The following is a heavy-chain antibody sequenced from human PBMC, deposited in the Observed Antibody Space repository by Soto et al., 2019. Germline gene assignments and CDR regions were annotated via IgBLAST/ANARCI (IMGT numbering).Heavy chain of an antibody. D-gene: IGHD4-17*01. J-gene: IGHJ4*02. Sequence: QVQLVESGGGVVQAGTSLRLSCAVSGIFFSSYGMHWVRQAPGKGLEWVALISHDGSSMFYADSVRGRFTISRDNSRDMVFLQMSGLRPEDTALYYFMTPGSADHSDYWGQGTLVTVSS. CDR3: MTPGSADHSDY. CDR1: GIFFSSYG. CDR2: ISHDGSSM. V-gene: IGHV3-30*03.